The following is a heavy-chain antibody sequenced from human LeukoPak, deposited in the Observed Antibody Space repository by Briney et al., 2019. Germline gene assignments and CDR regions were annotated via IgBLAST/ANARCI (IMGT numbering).Heavy chain of an antibody. CDR1: GFTLSDYY. V-gene: IGHV3-11*04. CDR3: ASPSSDFWSGYYVY. CDR2: IAPAGTT. J-gene: IGHJ4*02. Sequence: GGSLRLSCAASGFTLSDYYMTWIRQAPGKGLEWVSYIAPAGTTYYADSVKGRFTISRDNAKTSLYLQMNSLRAEDTAVYYCASPSSDFWSGYYVYWGQGTLVTVSS. D-gene: IGHD3-3*01.